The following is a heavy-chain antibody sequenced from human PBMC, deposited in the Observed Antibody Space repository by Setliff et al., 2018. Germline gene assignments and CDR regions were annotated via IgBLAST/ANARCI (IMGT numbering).Heavy chain of an antibody. V-gene: IGHV3-48*04. CDR1: GFTFSNYN. CDR3: ASAYNDFLTGYNFYYDMDV. Sequence: SLRLSCAASGFTFSNYNMNWVRQAPGKGLEWVSYIRSSSSTIYYADSVKGRFTISRDNAKNSLYLQMNSLRAEDTAVYYCASAYNDFLTGYNFYYDMDVWGQGTTVTVSS. CDR2: IRSSSSTI. D-gene: IGHD3-9*01. J-gene: IGHJ6*02.